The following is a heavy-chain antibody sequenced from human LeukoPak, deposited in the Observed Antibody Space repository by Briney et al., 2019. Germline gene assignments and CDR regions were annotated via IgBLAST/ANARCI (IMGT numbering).Heavy chain of an antibody. Sequence: SETLSLTCTVSGGSISSSSYYWGWIRQPPGKGLEWIGSIYYTGSTYYNPSLKSRVTISVDTSKNQFSLKLSSVTAADTAVYYCARAVRGYSYGIGFDYWGQGTLVTVSS. J-gene: IGHJ4*02. D-gene: IGHD5-18*01. V-gene: IGHV4-39*07. CDR2: IYYTGST. CDR1: GGSISSSSYY. CDR3: ARAVRGYSYGIGFDY.